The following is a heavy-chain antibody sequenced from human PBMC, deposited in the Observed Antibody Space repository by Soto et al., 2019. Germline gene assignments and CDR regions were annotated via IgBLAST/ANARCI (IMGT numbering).Heavy chain of an antibody. CDR2: IWYDGSNK. D-gene: IGHD3-3*01. CDR1: GFTFSSYG. CDR3: ARDGRITIFGVVTDAFDI. Sequence: GGSLRLSCAASGFTFSSYGMHWVRQAPGKGLEWVAVIWYDGSNKYYADSVKGRFTISRDNSKNTLYLQMNSLRAEDTAVYYCARDGRITIFGVVTDAFDIWGQGTMVTVSS. J-gene: IGHJ3*02. V-gene: IGHV3-33*01.